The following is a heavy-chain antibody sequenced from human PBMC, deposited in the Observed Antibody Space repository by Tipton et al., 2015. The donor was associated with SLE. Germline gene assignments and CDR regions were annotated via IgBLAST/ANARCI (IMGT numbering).Heavy chain of an antibody. CDR2: IYYSGCT. V-gene: IGHV4-59*11. D-gene: IGHD6-13*01. CDR1: GGSFSSHY. CDR3: ARSAGYGSSWAHFDY. Sequence: TLSLTCTVSGGSFSSHYWSWIRQPPGKGLEWIGYIYYSGCTNYNPSLKSRVTISVDTSKNQFSLKLSSVTAADTAVYYCARSAGYGSSWAHFDYWGQGTLVTVSS. J-gene: IGHJ4*02.